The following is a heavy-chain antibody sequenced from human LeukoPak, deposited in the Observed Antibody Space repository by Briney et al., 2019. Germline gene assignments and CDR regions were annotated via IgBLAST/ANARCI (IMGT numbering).Heavy chain of an antibody. D-gene: IGHD2-21*01. Sequence: GGSLRLSCAASGFTFSSYGMPWVRQAPGKGLEWVAVISYDGSTIFYSDSVKGRFTISRDNSKNTLYLQMNSLIPEDTAVYYCANGDSFYFEYWGQGTLVTVSS. CDR2: ISYDGSTI. CDR1: GFTFSSYG. J-gene: IGHJ4*02. CDR3: ANGDSFYFEY. V-gene: IGHV3-30*18.